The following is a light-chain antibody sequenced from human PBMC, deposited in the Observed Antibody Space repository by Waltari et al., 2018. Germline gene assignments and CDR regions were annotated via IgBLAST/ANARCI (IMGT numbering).Light chain of an antibody. CDR1: QSVSSY. Sequence: EIVSTQSPATLSLSPGARATLPCRASQSVSSYLAWYQQKPGQAPRLLIYDASNRATGIPGRISGSGSGTDFTLTISSLEPEDFAVYYCQQRSNWLYTFGQGTKLEIK. CDR2: DAS. CDR3: QQRSNWLYT. J-gene: IGKJ2*01. V-gene: IGKV3-11*01.